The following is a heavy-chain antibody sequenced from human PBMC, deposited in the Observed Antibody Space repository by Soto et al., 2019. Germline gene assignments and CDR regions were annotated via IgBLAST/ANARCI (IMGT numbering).Heavy chain of an antibody. V-gene: IGHV3-53*01. CDR2: MYIGGST. CDR3: ARQFRGRFDY. J-gene: IGHJ4*02. Sequence: PGGSRRLSWAASGFTVSRNYMNWVRQAPGKGLEWVSVMYIGGSTYYADSVKGRFTISRDNSKNTLFLQMNSLRAEDTAMYYCARQFRGRFDYWGQGTLVTVSS. CDR1: GFTVSRNY.